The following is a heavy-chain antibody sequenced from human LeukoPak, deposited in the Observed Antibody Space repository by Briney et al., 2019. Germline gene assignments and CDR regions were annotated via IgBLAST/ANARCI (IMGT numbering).Heavy chain of an antibody. J-gene: IGHJ6*03. V-gene: IGHV1-69*05. CDR2: IIPIFGTA. CDR1: GGTFSSYA. Sequence: SVRVSCKASGGTFSSYAISWVRQAPGQGLEWMGRIIPIFGTANYAQKFQGRVTITTDESTSTAYMELSSLRSEDTAVYYCATTSPGYYYYYMDVWGKGTTVTVSS. CDR3: ATTSPGYYYYYMDV.